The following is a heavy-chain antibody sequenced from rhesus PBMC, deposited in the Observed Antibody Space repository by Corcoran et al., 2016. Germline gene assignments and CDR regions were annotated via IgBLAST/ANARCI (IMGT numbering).Heavy chain of an antibody. CDR2: ITYSGST. Sequence: QVQLQESGPGLGKPSETLSLPCAVSGGSISSGYYYWSWIRQPPGKGLEWVGYITYSGSTSSNPSLKSRVTISKDTSKNQFSLKLSSVTAADTAVYYCARASGSYQIDYWGQGVLVTVSS. D-gene: IGHD3-16*01. V-gene: IGHV4-122*02. J-gene: IGHJ4*01. CDR3: ARASGSYQIDY. CDR1: GGSISSGYYY.